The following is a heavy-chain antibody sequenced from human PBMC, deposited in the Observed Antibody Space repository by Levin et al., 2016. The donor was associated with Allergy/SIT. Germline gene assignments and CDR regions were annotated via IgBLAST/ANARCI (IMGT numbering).Heavy chain of an antibody. CDR2: IYPGDSDT. Sequence: GESLKISCKGSGYSFTSYWIGWVRQMPGKGLEWMGIIYPGDSDTRYSPSFQGQVTISADKSISTAYLQWSSLKASDTAMYYCARQVVVAASQTWGTRTSYYYYGMDVWGQGTTVTVSS. V-gene: IGHV5-51*01. D-gene: IGHD2-15*01. J-gene: IGHJ6*02. CDR1: GYSFTSYW. CDR3: ARQVVVAASQTWGTRTSYYYYGMDV.